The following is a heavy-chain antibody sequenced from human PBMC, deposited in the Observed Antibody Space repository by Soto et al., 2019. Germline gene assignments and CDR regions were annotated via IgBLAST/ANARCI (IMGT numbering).Heavy chain of an antibody. J-gene: IGHJ3*02. V-gene: IGHV3-23*01. CDR3: AKVIQYSGDDYLPPLGAFDI. D-gene: IGHD5-12*01. CDR2: ISGSGGST. CDR1: GFTFSSYA. Sequence: EVQLLESGGGLVQPGGSLRLSCAASGFTFSSYAMSWVRQAPGKGLEWVSAISGSGGSTYYADSVKGRFTISRDNSKNTLYLQMNSLRAEDTAVYYCAKVIQYSGDDYLPPLGAFDIWGQGTMGNVSS.